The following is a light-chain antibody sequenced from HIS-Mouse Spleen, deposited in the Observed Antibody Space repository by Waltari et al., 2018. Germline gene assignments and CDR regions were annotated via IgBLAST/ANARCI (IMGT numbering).Light chain of an antibody. CDR3: QVWDSSSDHVV. J-gene: IGLJ2*01. CDR2: DDS. V-gene: IGLV3-21*03. Sequence: SYVLTQPPSVSVAPGKTARITCGGNNIGSKSVHWYQQKPGQAPVLVVYDDSDRPSGIPGRFSGSNARNTATLTISRVEAGDEADYYCQVWDSSSDHVVFGGGTKLTVL. CDR1: NIGSKS.